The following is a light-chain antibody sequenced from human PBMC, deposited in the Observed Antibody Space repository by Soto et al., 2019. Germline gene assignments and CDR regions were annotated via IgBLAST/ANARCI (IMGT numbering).Light chain of an antibody. CDR3: QQYYSTPRT. CDR1: QSVLYSSNNKNY. V-gene: IGKV4-1*01. J-gene: IGKJ1*01. Sequence: IVMTQSPDSLAVSLGERATINCKSSQSVLYSSNNKNYLAWYQQKPGQPPKLLIYWASTRESGVPDRFSGSWSGTDFTLTSSSLQAEDVAVYYCQQYYSTPRTFGQGTKVEIK. CDR2: WAS.